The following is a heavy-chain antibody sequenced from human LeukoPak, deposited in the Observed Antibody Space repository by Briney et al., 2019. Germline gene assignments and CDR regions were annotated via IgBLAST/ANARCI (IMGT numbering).Heavy chain of an antibody. CDR2: IYHSGST. CDR1: GGSISSDGYS. J-gene: IGHJ5*02. V-gene: IGHV4-30-2*01. Sequence: PSHTLSLTCAVSGGSISSDGYSWSWIRQPPGKGLEWIGYIYHSGSTNCNPSLKSRVTISVDKSKNQFSLKLSSVTAADTAVYYCARDRTDDYGDSNWFDPWGQGTLVTVSS. D-gene: IGHD4-17*01. CDR3: ARDRTDDYGDSNWFDP.